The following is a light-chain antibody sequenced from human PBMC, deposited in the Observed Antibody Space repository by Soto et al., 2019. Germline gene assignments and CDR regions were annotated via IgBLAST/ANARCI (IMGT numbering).Light chain of an antibody. CDR3: QQYNNWPLT. Sequence: ETVMTQSPATLSVSPGERATLSCRAGQSISNNLAWYQQNPGQAPRLLIYGATTRATGIPSRFSGSGSGTEFTLTISSLQSEDFADYYCQQYNNWPLTFGGGTKVEIK. J-gene: IGKJ4*01. V-gene: IGKV3-15*01. CDR2: GAT. CDR1: QSISNN.